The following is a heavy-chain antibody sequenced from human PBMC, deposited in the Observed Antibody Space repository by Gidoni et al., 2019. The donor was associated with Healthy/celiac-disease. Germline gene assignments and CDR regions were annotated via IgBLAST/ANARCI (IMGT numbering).Heavy chain of an antibody. CDR1: GFTFSSYG. D-gene: IGHD6-19*01. CDR2: IWYDGSNK. CDR3: AREVEYVAGTWCFDY. V-gene: IGHV3-33*01. J-gene: IGHJ4*02. Sequence: QVQLVESGGGVVQPGRSLRLSCAASGFTFSSYGMHWVRQAPGKGLEWVAVIWYDGSNKYYADSVKGRFTISRDNSKNTLYLQMNSLRAEDTAVYYCAREVEYVAGTWCFDYWGQGTLVTVSS.